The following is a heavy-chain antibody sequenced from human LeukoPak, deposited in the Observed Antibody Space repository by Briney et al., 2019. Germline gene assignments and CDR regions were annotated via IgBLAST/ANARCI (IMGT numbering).Heavy chain of an antibody. Sequence: SETLSLTCAVYGGSFSGYYWSWIRQPPGKGLEWIGEINHSGSTNYNPSLKSRVTISVDTSKNQFSLKPSSVTAADTVVYYCARLYGSGSNPFDYWGQGTLVTVSS. J-gene: IGHJ4*02. V-gene: IGHV4-34*01. D-gene: IGHD3-10*01. CDR1: GGSFSGYY. CDR3: ARLYGSGSNPFDY. CDR2: INHSGST.